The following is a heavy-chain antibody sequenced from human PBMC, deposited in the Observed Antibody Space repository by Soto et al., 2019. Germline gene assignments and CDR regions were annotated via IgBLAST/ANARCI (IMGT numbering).Heavy chain of an antibody. CDR1: GLLFSNYG. CDR2: ITADGSGA. J-gene: IGHJ1*01. CDR3: ASASTPTEY. D-gene: IGHD6-6*01. V-gene: IGHV3-23*01. Sequence: PGGSLRLSCAASGLLFSNYGMVWVRQTPAKRLEWVAIITADGSGAEYLDSVKGRFSISRDNSRNILFLQMNSLRVDDTAMYYCASASTPTEYWGQGTQVTVSS.